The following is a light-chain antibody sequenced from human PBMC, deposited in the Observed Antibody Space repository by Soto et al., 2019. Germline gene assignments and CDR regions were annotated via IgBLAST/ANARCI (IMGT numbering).Light chain of an antibody. J-gene: IGKJ1*01. CDR1: QSVSSN. CDR3: QQYNNWPRT. CDR2: GES. Sequence: EIVMTQSPATLSVSPGERATLSCRASQSVSSNLAWYQQKPDQAPRLLIYGESTRTTGITARFSGSGSGTEFTLTISSLQSEDFAVYYCQQYNNWPRTFGQGTKVEIK. V-gene: IGKV3-15*01.